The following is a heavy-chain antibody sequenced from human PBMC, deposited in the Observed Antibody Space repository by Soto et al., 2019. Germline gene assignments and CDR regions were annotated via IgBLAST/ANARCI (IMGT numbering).Heavy chain of an antibody. Sequence: EVQLVESGGGLIQPGGSLRLSCAASGSTVSTNYMSWVRQAPGKGLEWVSVIYSGGSTYYADSVKGRFTISRDNSKNTLYLQMNSLRAEDTAVYYCARASIAAAGYYFDYWGQGTLVTVSS. V-gene: IGHV3-53*01. D-gene: IGHD6-13*01. CDR1: GSTVSTNY. CDR3: ARASIAAAGYYFDY. J-gene: IGHJ4*02. CDR2: IYSGGST.